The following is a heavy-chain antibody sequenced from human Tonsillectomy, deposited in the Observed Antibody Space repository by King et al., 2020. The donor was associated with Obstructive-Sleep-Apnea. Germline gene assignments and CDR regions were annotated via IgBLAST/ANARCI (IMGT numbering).Heavy chain of an antibody. D-gene: IGHD3-22*01. V-gene: IGHV3-73*02. J-gene: IGHJ4*02. CDR2: IRSKANSYAT. CDR1: GFTFSGSA. CDR3: TRPYYYDSSGRNDY. Sequence: VQLVESGGGLVQPGGSLKLSCAASGFTFSGSAMHWVRQASGKGLEWFGRIRSKANSYATAYAASGKGRFTISRDDSKNTAYLQMNSLKTEDTAVYYCTRPYYYDSSGRNDYWGQGTLVTVSS.